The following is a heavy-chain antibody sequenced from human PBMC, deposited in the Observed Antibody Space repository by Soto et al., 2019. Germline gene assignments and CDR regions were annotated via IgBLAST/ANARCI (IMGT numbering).Heavy chain of an antibody. Sequence: ELHLLQSGGGLVQPGGSLRLSCAASGYSFKSYSMTWVRQAPGKGLEWLSSMTIVDTPNGFTSYADSVKGRFTISRDNVKNTLYLQMHSLTADDTADYYCAKWQGPGSYSWSFDYWGQGDLVTVSS. CDR1: GYSFKSYS. D-gene: IGHD3-10*01. CDR2: MTIVDTPNGFT. J-gene: IGHJ4*02. V-gene: IGHV3-23*01. CDR3: AKWQGPGSYSWSFDY.